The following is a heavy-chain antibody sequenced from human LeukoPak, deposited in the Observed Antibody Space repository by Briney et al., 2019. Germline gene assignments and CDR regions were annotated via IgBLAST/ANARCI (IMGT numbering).Heavy chain of an antibody. CDR1: GFTFPSSA. J-gene: IGHJ5*02. CDR3: AAERYDIFTWFDP. CDR2: IVVGSGNT. V-gene: IGHV1-58*01. D-gene: IGHD3-9*01. Sequence: VQVACNASGFTFPSSAVQWVRPARGQRREWRGWIVVGSGNTNYTQKFQERVTITRDMSTSTAHMELSSLRSEDTAVYYCAAERYDIFTWFDPWGQGPLVTVSS.